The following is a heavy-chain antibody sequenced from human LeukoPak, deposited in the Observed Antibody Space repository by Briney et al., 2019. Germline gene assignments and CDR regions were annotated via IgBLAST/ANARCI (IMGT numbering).Heavy chain of an antibody. CDR3: ARAGDESTGHYDSLHF. J-gene: IGHJ3*01. CDR2: INPKSGAT. CDR1: GYTFDENH. D-gene: IGHD2-8*02. V-gene: IGHV1-2*02. Sequence: ASVKVSCKASGYTFDENHIHWVRQAPGQGPAWMGWINPKSGATESAQQCQGRLTMTRDTSIGTAYMDLRGLRLDDTGIYYCARAGDESTGHYDSLHFWGQGTMVTVS.